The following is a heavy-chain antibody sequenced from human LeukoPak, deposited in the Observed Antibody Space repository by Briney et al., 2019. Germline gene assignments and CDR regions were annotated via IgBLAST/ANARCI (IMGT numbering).Heavy chain of an antibody. CDR1: GFTFSSYS. CDR2: ISGSSSYI. V-gene: IGHV3-21*01. Sequence: PGGSLRLSCAASGFTFSSYSMNWVRQAPGKGLEWVSSISGSSSYIYYADSVKGRFTISRDNAKNSLYLQMNSLRAEDTAVYYCARVYYGVNDYWGQGTLVTVSP. J-gene: IGHJ4*02. CDR3: ARVYYGVNDY. D-gene: IGHD4-17*01.